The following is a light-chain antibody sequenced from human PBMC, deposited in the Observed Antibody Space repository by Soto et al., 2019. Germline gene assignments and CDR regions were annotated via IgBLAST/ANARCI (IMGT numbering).Light chain of an antibody. Sequence: DIQMTQSPSSLSASVGDRVTITCRASQGISTYLNWYLQRPGKAPKLLIYAASSLQSGVPSRFSGSGSETDFTLTISSLQPEDFATYSCQQSYSTPWTFRQGTKVDIX. CDR2: AAS. CDR3: QQSYSTPWT. CDR1: QGISTY. J-gene: IGKJ1*01. V-gene: IGKV1-39*01.